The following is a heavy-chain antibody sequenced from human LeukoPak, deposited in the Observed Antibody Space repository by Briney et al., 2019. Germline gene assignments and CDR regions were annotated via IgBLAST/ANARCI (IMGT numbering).Heavy chain of an antibody. CDR2: MNPNSGNT. V-gene: IGHV1-8*03. CDR3: ARGAWDGYNSDY. D-gene: IGHD5-24*01. CDR1: GYTFTGYY. J-gene: IGHJ4*02. Sequence: ASVKVSCKASGYTFTGYYMHWVRQAPGQGLEWMGWMNPNSGNTGYAQKFQGRVTITRNTSISTAYMELSSLRSEDTAVYYCARGAWDGYNSDYWGQGTLVTVSS.